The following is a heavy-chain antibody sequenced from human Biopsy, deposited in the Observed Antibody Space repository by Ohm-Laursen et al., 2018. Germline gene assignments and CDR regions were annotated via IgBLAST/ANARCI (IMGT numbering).Heavy chain of an antibody. CDR3: ARDSGILNYGNFKYYHYYGMDV. Sequence: SETLSLTCTVSGDSVTKYYWSWIRQPPGKGLEWIGHIYYSVMTNYNPSLQSRVSISVDTSRNQVSLTLSSVTAADTAVYYCARDSGILNYGNFKYYHYYGMDVWGQGTEVTVSS. D-gene: IGHD4-11*01. CDR1: GDSVTKYY. V-gene: IGHV4-59*02. CDR2: IYYSVMT. J-gene: IGHJ6*02.